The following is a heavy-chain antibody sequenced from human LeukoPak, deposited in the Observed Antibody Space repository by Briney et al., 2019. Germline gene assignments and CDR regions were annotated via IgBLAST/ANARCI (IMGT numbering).Heavy chain of an antibody. CDR1: GFTFSSYW. V-gene: IGHV3-23*01. Sequence: PGGSLRLSCAASGFTFSSYWMQWVRQAPGKGLEWVSAISGSGGSTYYADSVKGRFTISRDNSKNTLYLQMNSLRAEDTAVYYCAKDKPPQGYFDYWGQGTLVTVSS. CDR3: AKDKPPQGYFDY. CDR2: ISGSGGST. J-gene: IGHJ4*02.